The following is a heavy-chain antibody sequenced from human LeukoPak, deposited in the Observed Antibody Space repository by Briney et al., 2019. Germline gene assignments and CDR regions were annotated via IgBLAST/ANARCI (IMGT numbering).Heavy chain of an antibody. D-gene: IGHD3-9*01. J-gene: IGHJ4*02. CDR1: GGTFSSYA. CDR2: IIPIFSTA. Sequence: ASVKVSCTASGGTFSSYAISWVRQAPGQGLEWMGGIIPIFSTANYAHKFQGKVTITADESTSTAYMELSSRRSEDTAVYYCARDGQILTGYMTFDYWGQGTLVTVSS. V-gene: IGHV1-69*13. CDR3: ARDGQILTGYMTFDY.